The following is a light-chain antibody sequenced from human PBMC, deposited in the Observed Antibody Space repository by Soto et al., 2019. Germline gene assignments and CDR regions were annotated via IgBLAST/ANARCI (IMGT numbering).Light chain of an antibody. J-gene: IGKJ1*01. Sequence: EIVLTQSPGTLSLSPGERATLSCRASQSVTGVYLAWYQQKPGQAPRLLIYGASTRATGIPARISGSGSGTEFTLTISSLQSEDFAVYYCQQYNKWRTFGQGTKVDIK. CDR3: QQYNKWRT. CDR2: GAS. CDR1: QSVTGVY. V-gene: IGKV3-15*01.